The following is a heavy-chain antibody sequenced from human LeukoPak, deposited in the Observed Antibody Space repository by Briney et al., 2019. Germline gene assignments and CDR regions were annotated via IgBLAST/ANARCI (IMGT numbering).Heavy chain of an antibody. CDR2: MNPNSGNT. Sequence: ASVKVSCKASGYTFTSYGISWVRQATGQGLEWMGWMNPNSGNTGYAQKFQGRVTITRNTSISTAYMELSSLRSEDTAVYYCARERRWSYDFWSGYYEAGSGYYYYMDVWGKGTTVTVSS. CDR3: ARERRWSYDFWSGYYEAGSGYYYYMDV. V-gene: IGHV1-8*03. J-gene: IGHJ6*03. D-gene: IGHD3-3*01. CDR1: GYTFTSYG.